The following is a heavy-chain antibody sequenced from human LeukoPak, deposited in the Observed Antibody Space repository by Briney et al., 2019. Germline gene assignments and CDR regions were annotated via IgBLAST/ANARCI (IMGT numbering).Heavy chain of an antibody. Sequence: GESLKISCKGSGYSFSIYWIGWVRQMPGKGLEWMGIIYPSDSDKRYSPSFQGQVTISADKSISTAYLQWSSLKASDTAMYYCARRSGSYYFDYWGQGTLVTVSS. CDR1: GYSFSIYW. D-gene: IGHD3-10*01. CDR3: ARRSGSYYFDY. CDR2: IYPSDSDK. J-gene: IGHJ4*02. V-gene: IGHV5-51*01.